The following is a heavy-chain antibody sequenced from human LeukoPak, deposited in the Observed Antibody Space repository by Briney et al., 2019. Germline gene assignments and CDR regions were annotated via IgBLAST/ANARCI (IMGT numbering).Heavy chain of an antibody. J-gene: IGHJ4*02. CDR2: MRGRGVST. D-gene: IGHD2-15*01. CDR3: AKDCNGGNCYTDY. CDR1: GFTFTNYA. V-gene: IGHV3-23*01. Sequence: GGSLSLSCAASGFTFTNYAMSWVRQAPGKGLEWVSGMRGRGVSTYYADSVKGRFTISSDNSKNTLYLQMNSLRAEDTAIYYCAKDCNGGNCYTDYWGQGTLVTVAS.